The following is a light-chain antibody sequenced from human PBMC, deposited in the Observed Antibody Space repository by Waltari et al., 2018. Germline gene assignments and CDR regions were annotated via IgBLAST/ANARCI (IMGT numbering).Light chain of an antibody. CDR1: NIGRKS. Sequence: SYVLTQPHSVSVAPGETATIPCGGNNIGRKSVHWYQQKAGQAPGLVIYVDNDRPSGIPERFSGSNSGNTATLAISGVEAGDEADYYCQVWDGITDEWVFGGGTKLTVL. V-gene: IGLV3-21*02. CDR3: QVWDGITDEWV. J-gene: IGLJ3*02. CDR2: VDN.